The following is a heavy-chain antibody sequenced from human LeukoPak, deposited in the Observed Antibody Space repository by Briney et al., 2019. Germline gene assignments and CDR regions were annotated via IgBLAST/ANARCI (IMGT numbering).Heavy chain of an antibody. V-gene: IGHV3-33*06. CDR1: GFTFSSYG. J-gene: IGHJ4*02. D-gene: IGHD2-8*01. Sequence: GGSLRLSCAASGFTFSSYGMHWVRQAPGKGLEWVAVIWYDGSNKYYADSVKGRFTISRDNSKNTLYLQMNSLRAEDTAVYYCAKDLKGYCTNGVCYNFDYWGQGTLVTVSP. CDR2: IWYDGSNK. CDR3: AKDLKGYCTNGVCYNFDY.